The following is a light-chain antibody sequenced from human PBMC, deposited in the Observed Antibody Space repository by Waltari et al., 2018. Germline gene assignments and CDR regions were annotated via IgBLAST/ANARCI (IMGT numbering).Light chain of an antibody. V-gene: IGLV2-14*03. Sequence: QSALTQPASVSGSPGPSITISCTGTSNHVGASNFVSCYQPPPGRAPHPMIYDVTPRPSGISYRFSGSKSANTASLTISGLLPEDEAIYYCSSFTDTHTLLFGGGTTVTVL. CDR2: DVT. CDR3: SSFTDTHTLL. CDR1: SNHVGASNF. J-gene: IGLJ2*01.